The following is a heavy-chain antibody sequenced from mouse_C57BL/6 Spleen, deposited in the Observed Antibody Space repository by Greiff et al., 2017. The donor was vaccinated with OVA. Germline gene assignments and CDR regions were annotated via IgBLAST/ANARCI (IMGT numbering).Heavy chain of an antibody. CDR1: GYTFTSYW. J-gene: IGHJ4*01. Sequence: VQLQQPGAELVKPGASVKLSCKASGYTFTSYWMQWVKQRPGQGLEWIGEIDPSDSYTNYNQKFKGKATLTVDTSSSTAYMQLSSLTSEDSAVYYCAIGDYYGSSYSNYAMDYWGQGTSVTVSS. D-gene: IGHD1-1*01. CDR2: IDPSDSYT. CDR3: AIGDYYGSSYSNYAMDY. V-gene: IGHV1-50*01.